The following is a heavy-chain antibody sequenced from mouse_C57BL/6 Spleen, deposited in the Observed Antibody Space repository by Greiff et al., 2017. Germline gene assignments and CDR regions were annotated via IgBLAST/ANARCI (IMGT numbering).Heavy chain of an antibody. Sequence: QVQLQQSGAELVRPGASVTLSCKASGYTFTDYEMHWVKQTPVHGLGWIGAIDPETGGTAYNQKFKGKAILTADKSSSTAYMELRSLTSEDSAVYYCTRGMDYWGQGTSVTVSS. V-gene: IGHV1-15*01. CDR3: TRGMDY. J-gene: IGHJ4*01. CDR2: IDPETGGT. CDR1: GYTFTDYE.